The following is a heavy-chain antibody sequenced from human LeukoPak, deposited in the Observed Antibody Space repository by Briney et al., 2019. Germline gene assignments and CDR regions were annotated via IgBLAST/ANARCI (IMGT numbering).Heavy chain of an antibody. CDR1: GFSFSNYE. Sequence: GGSLRLSCAASGFSFSNYEMNWVRQAPGQGLEWVSSISSSSSYIYYADSVKGRFTISRDNAKNSLYLQMNSLRAEDTAVYYCATDGGTVTTSEGFLDYWGQGTLVTVSS. CDR2: ISSSSSYI. V-gene: IGHV3-21*01. D-gene: IGHD4-17*01. J-gene: IGHJ4*02. CDR3: ATDGGTVTTSEGFLDY.